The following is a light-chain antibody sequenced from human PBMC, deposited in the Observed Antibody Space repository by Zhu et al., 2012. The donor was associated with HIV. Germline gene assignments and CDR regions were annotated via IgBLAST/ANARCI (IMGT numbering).Light chain of an antibody. CDR2: EAS. CDR1: QRIGRW. CDR3: HQYKSYSDYT. Sequence: DIQMTQSPSTLSASVGDTVTITCRASQRIGRWLAWYQQKPGKAPKFLIFEASRLESGAPSRFSGSGSETEFTLTISGLQPDDFGTYYCHQYKSYSDYTFGQGTKLEIK. V-gene: IGKV1-5*03. J-gene: IGKJ2*01.